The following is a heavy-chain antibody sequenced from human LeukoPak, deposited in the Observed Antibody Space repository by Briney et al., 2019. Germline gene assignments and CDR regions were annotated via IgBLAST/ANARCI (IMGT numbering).Heavy chain of an antibody. Sequence: PSETLSLTCTVSGGSISSYYWSWIRQPPGKGLEWIGYIYYSGITNYNPSLKSRVTIVDTSKNQFTLKLSSVAAADTAVYYCAREYDSSSLFDYWGQGTLVTVSS. J-gene: IGHJ4*02. CDR3: AREYDSSSLFDY. D-gene: IGHD3-22*01. CDR1: GGSISSYY. V-gene: IGHV4-59*01. CDR2: IYYSGIT.